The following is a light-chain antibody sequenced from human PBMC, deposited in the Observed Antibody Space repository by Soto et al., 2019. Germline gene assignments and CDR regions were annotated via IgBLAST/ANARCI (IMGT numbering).Light chain of an antibody. CDR3: QQYHSYPWT. J-gene: IGKJ1*01. CDR2: GAS. V-gene: IGKV3-15*01. CDR1: QSVSSD. Sequence: EIVMTQSPATLSVSPGERATLSCRASQSVSSDLAWYQHKPGQAPRLLIYGASTRATGIPARFSGSGSGTEFSLSISSLQSEDFAVYYCQQYHSYPWTFGQGTRVDVK.